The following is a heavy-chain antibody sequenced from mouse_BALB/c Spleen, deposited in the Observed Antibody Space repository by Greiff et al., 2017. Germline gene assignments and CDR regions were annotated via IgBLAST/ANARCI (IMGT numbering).Heavy chain of an antibody. CDR2: ISYSGST. D-gene: IGHD2-2*01. V-gene: IGHV3-2*02. CDR1: GYSITSDYA. Sequence: VQLKESGPGLVKPSQSLSLTCTVTGYSITSDYAWNWIRQFPGNKLEWMGYISYSGSTSYNPSLKSRISITRDTSKNQFFLQLNSVTTEDTATYYCARSGGYGYFDYWGQGTTLTVSS. J-gene: IGHJ2*01. CDR3: ARSGGYGYFDY.